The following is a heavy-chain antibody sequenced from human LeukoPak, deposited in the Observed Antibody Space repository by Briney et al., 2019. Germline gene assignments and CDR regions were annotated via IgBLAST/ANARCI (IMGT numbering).Heavy chain of an antibody. CDR2: INPNSGGT. J-gene: IGHJ6*02. CDR3: ARVNILTGYPYYYYGMDV. D-gene: IGHD3-9*01. CDR1: GYTFTGYY. V-gene: IGHV1-2*02. Sequence: ASVKVSCKASGYTFTGYYMHWVRQAPGHGLEWMSWINPNSGGTNYAQKFQGRVTMTRDTSLSTAYMELSRLRSDDTAVYYCARVNILTGYPYYYYGMDVWGQGTTVTVSS.